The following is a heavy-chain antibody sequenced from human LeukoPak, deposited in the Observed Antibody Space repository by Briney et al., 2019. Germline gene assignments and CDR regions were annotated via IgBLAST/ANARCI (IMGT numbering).Heavy chain of an antibody. D-gene: IGHD3-10*01. CDR2: IKRDGSEK. V-gene: IGHV3-7*01. CDR1: GFTFSTYW. J-gene: IGHJ4*02. CDR3: ARDRGLGYFDY. Sequence: GGSLRLSCAASGFTFSTYWMSWVRQAPGKGLEWVANIKRDGSEKYYIDSVKGRFTISRDNAKNSLYLQMNSLRAEDTAVYYCARDRGLGYFDYWGQGTLVTVSS.